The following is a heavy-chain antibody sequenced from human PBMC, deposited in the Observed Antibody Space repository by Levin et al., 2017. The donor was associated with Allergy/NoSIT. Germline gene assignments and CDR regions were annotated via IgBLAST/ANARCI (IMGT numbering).Heavy chain of an antibody. CDR3: AREGDKIAVAGTRRDLDC. CDR1: GYTFTNHG. J-gene: IGHJ4*02. CDR2: ISPYNGNT. D-gene: IGHD6-19*01. Sequence: GESLKISCKASGYTFTNHGISWVRQAPGQGLEWMGWISPYNGNTNYAQKFQGRVTMTTDTSTSTAYMELRSLRSDDTAVYYCAREGDKIAVAGTRRDLDCWGQGTLVTVSS. V-gene: IGHV1-18*01.